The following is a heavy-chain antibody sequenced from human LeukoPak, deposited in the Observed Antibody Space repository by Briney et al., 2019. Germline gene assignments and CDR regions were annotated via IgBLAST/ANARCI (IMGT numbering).Heavy chain of an antibody. CDR3: ARDWYYDFWSGYYGDHDHNKFDP. CDR2: ISAYNGNT. Sequence: GASVKVSCKASGYTFTSHGISWVRQAPGQGLEWMGWISAYNGNTNYAQKLQGRVTMTTDTSTSTAYMELRSLRSDDTAVYYCARDWYYDFWSGYYGDHDHNKFDPWGQGTLVTVSS. CDR1: GYTFTSHG. D-gene: IGHD3-3*01. V-gene: IGHV1-18*01. J-gene: IGHJ5*02.